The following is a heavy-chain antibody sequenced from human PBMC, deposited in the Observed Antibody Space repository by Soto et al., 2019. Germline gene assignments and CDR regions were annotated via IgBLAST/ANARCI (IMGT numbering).Heavy chain of an antibody. J-gene: IGHJ6*02. CDR1: GGCISSNDYY. CDR3: ASDGHNYYGMDV. Sequence: TLSVTCAVSGGCISSNDYYWSWIRQPPGKGLEWIGYIYYSGSTYYNPSLKSRVTISVDTSKNQFSLKLSSVTAADTAVYYCASDGHNYYGMDVWGQGTTFTVSS. V-gene: IGHV4-30-4*01. CDR2: IYYSGST.